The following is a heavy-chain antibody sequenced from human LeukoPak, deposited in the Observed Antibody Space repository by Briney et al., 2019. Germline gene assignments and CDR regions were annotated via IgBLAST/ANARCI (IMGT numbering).Heavy chain of an antibody. Sequence: ASVKVSCKASGYTFTSYDINWVRQATGQGLEWMGWMNPNSGNTGYAQKFQGRVTMTRNTSISTAYMELSSLRSEDTAVYFCARDRANIGTPLKAFDIWGQGTMVTVSA. CDR1: GYTFTSYD. CDR2: MNPNSGNT. D-gene: IGHD1-7*01. J-gene: IGHJ3*02. CDR3: ARDRANIGTPLKAFDI. V-gene: IGHV1-8*01.